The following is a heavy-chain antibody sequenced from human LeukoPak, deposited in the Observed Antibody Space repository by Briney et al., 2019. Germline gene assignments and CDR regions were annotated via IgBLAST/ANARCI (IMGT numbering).Heavy chain of an antibody. CDR3: ARDRNLYSGGFAS. J-gene: IGHJ4*02. Sequence: GASVKVSCKASGYTFSDDYMHWVRQAPGQGLEWMGRINPNSGVTKYAQKFQGRVTMTRDTSITTAYMELNRLTSDDTAVYYCARDRNLYSGGFASWGQGTLVTVSS. D-gene: IGHD1-14*01. V-gene: IGHV1-2*06. CDR1: GYTFSDDY. CDR2: INPNSGVT.